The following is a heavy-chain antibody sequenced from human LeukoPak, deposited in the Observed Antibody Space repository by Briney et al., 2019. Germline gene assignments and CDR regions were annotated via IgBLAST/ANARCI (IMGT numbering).Heavy chain of an antibody. CDR3: ARDQTGTYNVDS. CDR2: ISYDGSKK. CDR1: GFIFSYYA. Sequence: PGRSLRLSCAASGFIFSYYAMHWVRQAPGEGQEWVAVISYDGSKKYYGDSVKGRFTISRDNSKNTLYLQMNSLRGEDTAVYYCARDQTGTYNVDSWGQGTLVTVSS. V-gene: IGHV3-30*04. D-gene: IGHD1-26*01. J-gene: IGHJ4*02.